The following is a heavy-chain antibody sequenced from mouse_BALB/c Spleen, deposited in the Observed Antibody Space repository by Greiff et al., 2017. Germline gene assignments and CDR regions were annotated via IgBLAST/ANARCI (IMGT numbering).Heavy chain of an antibody. D-gene: IGHD1-1*01. Sequence: QVQLQQSGPELVKPGASVRISCKASGYTFTSYYIHWVKQRPGQGLEWIGWIYPGNVNTKYNEKFKGKATLTADKSSSTAYMQLSSLTSEDSAVYFCARDASYGSSYPHPMDYWGQGTSVTVSS. J-gene: IGHJ4*01. CDR1: GYTFTSYY. CDR2: IYPGNVNT. CDR3: ARDASYGSSYPHPMDY. V-gene: IGHV1S56*01.